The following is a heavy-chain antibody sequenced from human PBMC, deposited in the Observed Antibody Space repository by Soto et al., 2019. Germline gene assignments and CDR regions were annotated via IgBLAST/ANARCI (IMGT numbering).Heavy chain of an antibody. D-gene: IGHD4-17*01. V-gene: IGHV1-69*01. CDR3: ARSYYGDYSNWFAP. CDR1: GCTFSSYA. Sequence: VQLVQSGAEVKKPGSSVKVSCKASGCTFSSYAISWVRQAPGQGLEWMGGIIPIFGTADYAQKFQGRVTITADESTSTAYMELSSLRSEATAVYYCARSYYGDYSNWFAPWGQGTLVTVSS. CDR2: IIPIFGTA. J-gene: IGHJ5*02.